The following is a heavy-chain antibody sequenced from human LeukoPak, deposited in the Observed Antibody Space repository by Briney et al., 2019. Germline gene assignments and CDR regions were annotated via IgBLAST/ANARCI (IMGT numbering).Heavy chain of an antibody. CDR2: ILPAFGSP. CDR3: ARDSADYGDYDY. D-gene: IGHD4-17*01. CDR1: GGSFRSYA. V-gene: IGHV1-69*06. Sequence: SVRVSCKASGGSFRSYAINWIRQAPGQGLEWMGGILPAFGSPVYAQKFQGRVTMTGDTSTSTVYMELSSLRSEDTAVYYCARDSADYGDYDYWGQGTLVTVSS. J-gene: IGHJ4*02.